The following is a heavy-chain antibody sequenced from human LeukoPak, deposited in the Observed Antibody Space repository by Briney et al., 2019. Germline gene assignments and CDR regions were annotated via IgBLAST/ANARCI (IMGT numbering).Heavy chain of an antibody. J-gene: IGHJ5*02. Sequence: GASVKVSCKASGYTFTSYDINWVRQATGQGLEWMGWMNPNSGNTGYAQKFQGRVTMTRNTSISTAYMELSSLRSEDTAVYYCARADIVATIYWFDPWGQGTLVTVSS. CDR3: ARADIVATIYWFDP. CDR2: MNPNSGNT. CDR1: GYTFTSYD. D-gene: IGHD5-12*01. V-gene: IGHV1-8*01.